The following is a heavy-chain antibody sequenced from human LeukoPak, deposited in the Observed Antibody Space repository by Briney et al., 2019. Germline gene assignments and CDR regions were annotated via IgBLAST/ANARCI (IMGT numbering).Heavy chain of an antibody. CDR3: AAGYSSSWANDY. CDR2: IYYSGST. V-gene: IGHV4-39*01. CDR1: GGSISSSSYY. J-gene: IGHJ4*02. Sequence: SETLSLTCTVSGGSISSSSYYWGWIRQPPGKGLEWIGSIYYSGSTYYNPSLKSRVTISVDTSKNQFSLKLSSVTAADTAVYYCAAGYSSSWANDYWGQGTLVTVSS. D-gene: IGHD6-13*01.